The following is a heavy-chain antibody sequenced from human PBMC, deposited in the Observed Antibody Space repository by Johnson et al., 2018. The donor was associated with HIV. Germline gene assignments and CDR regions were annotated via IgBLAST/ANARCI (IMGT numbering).Heavy chain of an antibody. CDR2: IGTAGDT. CDR3: ARRDLGTLSLDI. V-gene: IGHV3-13*01. CDR1: GFTFSSYD. Sequence: VQLVESGGGLVQPGGSLRLSCAASGFTFSSYDMHWVRQATGKGLEWVSAIGTAGDTYYPGSVKGRLTISRENAKNSLYLQMNSLRAGDTAVYYCARRDLGTLSLDIWGQGTMVTVSS. D-gene: IGHD4-23*01. J-gene: IGHJ3*02.